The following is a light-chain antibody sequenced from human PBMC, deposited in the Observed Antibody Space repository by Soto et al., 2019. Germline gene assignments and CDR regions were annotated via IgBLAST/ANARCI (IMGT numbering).Light chain of an antibody. V-gene: IGLV1-44*01. Sequence: QSVLTQPPSASGTPGQRVTISCSGSSSNIGRNTVNWYQQLPGTAPKLLIYSNNQRPSGVPDRFSGSKSGTSASLAISGLQSEGEAEYYCAACDDSLNGHVFGTGTKLTVL. CDR2: SNN. CDR1: SSNIGRNT. J-gene: IGLJ1*01. CDR3: AACDDSLNGHV.